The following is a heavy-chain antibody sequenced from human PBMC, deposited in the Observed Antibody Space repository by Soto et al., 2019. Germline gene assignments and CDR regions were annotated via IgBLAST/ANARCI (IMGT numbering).Heavy chain of an antibody. Sequence: SETLSLTCTVSGGSISSYYWSWIRQPPGKGLEWIGYIYYSGSTNYNPSLKSRVTISVDTSKNQFSLKLSSVTAADTAVYYCARVKASGVNFDYWGQGTLVTVSS. CDR1: GGSISSYY. CDR3: ARVKASGVNFDY. V-gene: IGHV4-59*01. J-gene: IGHJ4*02. CDR2: IYYSGST. D-gene: IGHD3-10*01.